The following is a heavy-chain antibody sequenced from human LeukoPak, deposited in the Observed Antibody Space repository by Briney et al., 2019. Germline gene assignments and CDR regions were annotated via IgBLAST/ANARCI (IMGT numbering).Heavy chain of an antibody. CDR2: ISWNSGSI. CDR3: ARNNYYDSSGYPTRLYYFDY. V-gene: IGHV3-9*01. D-gene: IGHD3-22*01. J-gene: IGHJ4*02. Sequence: GGSLRLSCAASGFTFDDYAMHWVRQAPGKGLEWVSGISWNSGSIGYADSVKGRFTISRDNAKNSLYLQMNSLRAEDTAVYYCARNNYYDSSGYPTRLYYFDYWGQGTLVTVSS. CDR1: GFTFDDYA.